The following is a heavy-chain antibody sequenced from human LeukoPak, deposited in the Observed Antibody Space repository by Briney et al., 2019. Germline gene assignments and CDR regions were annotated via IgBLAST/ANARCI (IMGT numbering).Heavy chain of an antibody. J-gene: IGHJ4*02. D-gene: IGHD1-1*01. CDR2: ISYTVTS. Sequence: PSETLSLTCTVSGGSISTYYWGWIRQPPGKGLEWIGYISYTVTSNYNPSLKSRVTISVDTSKNQFSLKLSSVTAADTAVYYCARVGDWNDLVYWGQGTLVTVSS. V-gene: IGHV4-59*01. CDR3: ARVGDWNDLVY. CDR1: GGSISTYY.